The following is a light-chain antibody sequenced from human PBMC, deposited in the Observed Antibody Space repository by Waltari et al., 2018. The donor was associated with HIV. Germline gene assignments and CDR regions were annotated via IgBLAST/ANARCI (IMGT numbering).Light chain of an antibody. Sequence: SYGLSQPPSVPVSPGQTASITCFGDKLGDKYVSWYQQKTGQSPVLVVYQDTKRPSGIPDSFAGSNSGNTATLTISGTQAVDEADYYCQAWGINSVIFGGGTHLTVL. CDR2: QDT. V-gene: IGLV3-1*01. CDR3: QAWGINSVI. CDR1: KLGDKY. J-gene: IGLJ2*01.